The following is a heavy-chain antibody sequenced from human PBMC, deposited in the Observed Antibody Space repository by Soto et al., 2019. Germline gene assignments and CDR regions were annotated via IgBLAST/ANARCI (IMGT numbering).Heavy chain of an antibody. CDR2: ISAYNGNT. V-gene: IGHV1-18*01. CDR1: GYAFTRYG. Sequence: ASVNVSCKTAGYAFTRYGISWVRQAPGQGLEWMGWISAYNGNTNYAQKLQGRVTMTTDTSTSTAYMELRSLRSDDTAVYYCARANTGGPYYDILTGYYDFDYWGQGTLVTVSS. D-gene: IGHD3-9*01. J-gene: IGHJ4*02. CDR3: ARANTGGPYYDILTGYYDFDY.